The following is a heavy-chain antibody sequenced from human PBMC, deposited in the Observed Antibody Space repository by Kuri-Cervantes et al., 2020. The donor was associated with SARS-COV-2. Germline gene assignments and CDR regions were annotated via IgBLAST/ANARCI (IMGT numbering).Heavy chain of an antibody. V-gene: IGHV1-18*04. CDR2: INGYNDNT. D-gene: IGHD2-15*01. CDR3: ARGIVVVVAATGYFDY. Sequence: ASVKVSCKASGYTFTNYGISWVRQAPGQGLEWMGWINGYNDNTKYAQKLQGRVTMTTDTSTSTAYMELRSLRSDDTAVYYCARGIVVVVAATGYFDYWGQGTLVTVSS. J-gene: IGHJ4*02. CDR1: GYTFTNYG.